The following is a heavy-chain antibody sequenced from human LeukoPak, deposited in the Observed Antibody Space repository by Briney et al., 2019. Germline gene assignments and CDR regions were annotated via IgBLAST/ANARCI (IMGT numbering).Heavy chain of an antibody. D-gene: IGHD3-9*01. J-gene: IGHJ4*02. CDR1: GGSISSYY. Sequence: PSETLPLTCTVSGGSISSYYWSWIRQPPGKGLEWIGYIYYSGSTNYNPSLKSRVTISVDTSKNQFSLKLSSVTAADTAVYYCARDAGYDILTGYYPGYWGQGTLVTVSS. CDR2: IYYSGST. V-gene: IGHV4-59*01. CDR3: ARDAGYDILTGYYPGY.